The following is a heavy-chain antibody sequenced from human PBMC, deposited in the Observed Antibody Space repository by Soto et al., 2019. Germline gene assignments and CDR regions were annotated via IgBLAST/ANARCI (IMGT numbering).Heavy chain of an antibody. CDR3: ARFGITGTTDQLNDY. V-gene: IGHV1-69*12. Sequence: QVQLVQSGAAVKKPGSSVKVSCKASGGTFSSYAISWVRQSPGQGLEWMGGIIPIFGTANYAQKFQGRVTITADESTSTAYMEMRSLRSEDTAVYYCARFGITGTTDQLNDYWGQGTLVTVS. CDR2: IIPIFGTA. CDR1: GGTFSSYA. D-gene: IGHD1-7*01. J-gene: IGHJ4*02.